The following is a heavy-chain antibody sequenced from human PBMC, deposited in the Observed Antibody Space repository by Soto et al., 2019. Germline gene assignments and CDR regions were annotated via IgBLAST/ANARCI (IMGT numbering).Heavy chain of an antibody. CDR2: IYHSGTT. CDR3: AFPATADFDC. D-gene: IGHD6-13*01. Sequence: PSETLSLTCAVSGGSISSTNWWTWVRQSPGRGLEWIGEIYHSGTTNYSPSLKSRVNIAVDMSTNHLSLTLISVTAADTAVYYCAFPATADFDCWVRESWSPSPQ. V-gene: IGHV4-4*02. J-gene: IGHJ4*02. CDR1: GGSISSTNW.